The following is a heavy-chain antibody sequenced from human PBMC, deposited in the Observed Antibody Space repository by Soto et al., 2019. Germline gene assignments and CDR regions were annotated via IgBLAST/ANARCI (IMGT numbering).Heavy chain of an antibody. CDR3: ARMGPFLGQ. V-gene: IGHV4-34*01. Sequence: PSEILALPCSVSGWSFNGFFWSWIRQPPGKGLEWIGEVNHSGTTKYSPALKSRVTMSADTSKNLFFLNLTSVTAADTAVYYCARMGPFLGQWGQGSLVTVSS. J-gene: IGHJ4*02. D-gene: IGHD3-16*01. CDR1: GWSFNGFF. CDR2: VNHSGTT.